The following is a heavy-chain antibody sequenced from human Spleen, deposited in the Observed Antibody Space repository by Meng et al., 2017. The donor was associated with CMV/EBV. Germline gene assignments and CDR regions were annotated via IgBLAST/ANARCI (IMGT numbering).Heavy chain of an antibody. J-gene: IGHJ5*02. Sequence: SVSSHSAAWTWLRPSPSRGLACLGRTYYRSKWYTDYAVSVKSRITINPDTSKNQFSLQLNFVTPEDTAVYYCARENLYSSGRRWFDPWGQGTLVTVSS. CDR2: TYYRSKWYT. CDR1: SVSSHSAA. D-gene: IGHD6-19*01. CDR3: ARENLYSSGRRWFDP. V-gene: IGHV6-1*01.